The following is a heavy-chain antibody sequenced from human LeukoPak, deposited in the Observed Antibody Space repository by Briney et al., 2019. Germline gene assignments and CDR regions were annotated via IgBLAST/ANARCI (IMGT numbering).Heavy chain of an antibody. CDR1: GGSISGYY. Sequence: SETLSLTCSVSGGSISGYYWSWIRQPPGKGLEWIGYIYNSVNTNYNPSLKSRLTMSLDTSKNQISLKLSSVTAADTAVYYCARVQLRLSPFDPWGQGTPVTVSS. J-gene: IGHJ5*02. CDR3: ARVQLRLSPFDP. D-gene: IGHD2/OR15-2a*01. CDR2: IYNSVNT. V-gene: IGHV4-59*01.